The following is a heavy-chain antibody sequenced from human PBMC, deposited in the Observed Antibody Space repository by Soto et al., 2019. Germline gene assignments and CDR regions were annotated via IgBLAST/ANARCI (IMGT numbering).Heavy chain of an antibody. D-gene: IGHD1-1*01. J-gene: IGHJ4*02. CDR1: GYRFTSSW. V-gene: IGHV5-51*01. CDR3: ARLPGIVAPGTVFLDN. Sequence: GESLKISCKASGYRFTSSWIGWVRQMPGRGLEWMGIIYPGDSDTRYRPSFQGQVTISADKSSSTAYLQWNSLQASDTAMYYCARLPGIVAPGTVFLDNWGQGTMVTVSS. CDR2: IYPGDSDT.